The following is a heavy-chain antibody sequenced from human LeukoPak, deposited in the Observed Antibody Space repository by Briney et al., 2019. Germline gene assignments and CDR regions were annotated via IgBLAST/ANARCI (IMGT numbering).Heavy chain of an antibody. CDR2: NYYSGST. CDR1: GGSISSSSYY. V-gene: IGHV4-39*01. CDR3: ARLDDILTGYYRGPPGYFDY. Sequence: SETLSLTCTVSGGSISSSSYYWGWIRQPPGKGLEWIGSNYYSGSTYYNPSLKSRVTISVDTSKNQFSLKLSSVTAADTAVYYCARLDDILTGYYRGPPGYFDYWGQGTLVTVSS. D-gene: IGHD3-9*01. J-gene: IGHJ4*02.